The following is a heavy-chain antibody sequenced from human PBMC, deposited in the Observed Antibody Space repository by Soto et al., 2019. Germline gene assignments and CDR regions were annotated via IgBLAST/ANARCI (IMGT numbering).Heavy chain of an antibody. J-gene: IGHJ6*02. Sequence: PGGSLRLSCAASGFTFSSYEMNWVRQAPGKGLEWVSYISSGSTIYYADSVKGRFTISRDNAKNSLYLQMNSLRAEDTAVYYCARGGGSSWYGYYYYYGMDVWGQGTTVTVSS. V-gene: IGHV3-48*03. CDR1: GFTFSSYE. CDR2: ISSGSTI. D-gene: IGHD6-13*01. CDR3: ARGGGSSWYGYYYYYGMDV.